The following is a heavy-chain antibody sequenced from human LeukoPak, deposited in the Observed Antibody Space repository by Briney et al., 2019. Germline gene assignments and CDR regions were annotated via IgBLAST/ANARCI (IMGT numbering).Heavy chain of an antibody. CDR3: TTDFPSDY. CDR2: IKTKAGGGTT. J-gene: IGHJ4*02. CDR1: GFTFSKAW. V-gene: IGHV3-15*01. Sequence: PGGSLRLSCVVSGFTFSKAWMSWVRQAPGKGLEWVGRIKTKAGGGTTDYAAPVKGRLTISRDDSKNTLYLQMNSLKTEDTAVYYCTTDFPSDYWGQGTLVTVSS.